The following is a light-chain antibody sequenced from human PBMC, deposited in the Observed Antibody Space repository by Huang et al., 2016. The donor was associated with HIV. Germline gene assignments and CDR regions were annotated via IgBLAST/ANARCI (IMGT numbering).Light chain of an antibody. J-gene: IGKJ2*01. CDR3: QHYNNWPPMYT. CDR2: STS. Sequence: VMTQSPGTLSVSPREKAPPSCKNIQSVNNKLVWYQPKPCQAPRLLIYSTSTRATGVPARFSGSGSGTEFTLSISSLQSEDSGIYYCQHYNNWPPMYTFGQGTKLEI. CDR1: QSVNNK. V-gene: IGKV3-15*01.